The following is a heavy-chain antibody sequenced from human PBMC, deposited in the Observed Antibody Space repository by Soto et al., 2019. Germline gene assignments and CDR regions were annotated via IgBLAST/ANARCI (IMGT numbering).Heavy chain of an antibody. Sequence: ASVKVSCKASGYTFTGYYVHWVRQAPEQGPEWMGEIGPESGATRYAQKFQGRVTMTRDMSITTVYMELYNLSPDDTAVYYCGRGRSGQIVVFYWGQGTPVTVSS. J-gene: IGHJ4*02. V-gene: IGHV1-2*02. CDR2: IGPESGAT. CDR1: GYTFTGYY. D-gene: IGHD5-12*01. CDR3: GRGRSGQIVVFY.